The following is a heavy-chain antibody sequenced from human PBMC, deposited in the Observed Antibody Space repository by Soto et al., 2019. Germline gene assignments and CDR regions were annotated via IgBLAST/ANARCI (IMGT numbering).Heavy chain of an antibody. CDR1: GYTFTGYY. CDR2: IIPILGIA. CDR3: ARDRGYYGSGSRNWFDP. D-gene: IGHD3-10*01. J-gene: IGHJ5*02. Sequence: GASVKVSCKASGYTFTGYYMHWVRQAPGQGLEWMGRIIPILGIANYAQKFQGRVTITADKSTSTAYMELSSLRSEDTAVYYCARDRGYYGSGSRNWFDPWGQGTLVT. V-gene: IGHV1-69*04.